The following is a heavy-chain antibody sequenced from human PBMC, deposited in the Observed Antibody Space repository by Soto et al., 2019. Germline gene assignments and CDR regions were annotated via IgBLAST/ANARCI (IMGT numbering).Heavy chain of an antibody. D-gene: IGHD5-12*01. V-gene: IGHV4-34*01. CDR1: GASFTGYY. CDR2: VKHWGGT. Sequence: QVQLQQWGAGLLKPSETLSLTCAVSGASFTGYYWSWIRQPPGKGLEWIGEVKHWGGTNYSPSLRGRVTISADTPKNQFSLQLNSVTGADTAVYYCARGQEGIVATHWDQGTLVTVSS. J-gene: IGHJ4*02. CDR3: ARGQEGIVATH.